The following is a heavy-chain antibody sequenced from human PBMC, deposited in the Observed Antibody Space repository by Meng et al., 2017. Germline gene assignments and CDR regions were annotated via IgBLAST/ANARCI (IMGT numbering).Heavy chain of an antibody. V-gene: IGHV3-66*02. J-gene: IGHJ3*02. CDR2: IYSGGST. Sequence: GESLKISCAASGFTVSSNYMSWVRQAPGKGLEWVSVIYSGGSTYYADSVKGRFTISRDNSKNTLYLQMNSLRAEDTAVYYCAREWSGGIQLWSTRDAFDIWGQGTMVTVSS. D-gene: IGHD5-18*01. CDR1: GFTVSSNY. CDR3: AREWSGGIQLWSTRDAFDI.